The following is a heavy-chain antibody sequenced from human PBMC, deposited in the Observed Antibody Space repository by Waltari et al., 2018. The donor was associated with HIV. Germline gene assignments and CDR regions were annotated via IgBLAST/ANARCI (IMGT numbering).Heavy chain of an antibody. CDR1: GGSFSGYY. D-gene: IGHD5-12*01. J-gene: IGHJ5*02. CDR2: INHGGST. Sequence: QVQLQQWGAGLLKPSETLSLTCAVYGGSFSGYYWSWIRQPPGKGLEWIGEINHGGSTNYNPSLKSRVTISVDTSKNQFSLKLSSVTAADTAVYYCARGHDTPTQYGGYGAWFDPWGQGTLVTVSS. CDR3: ARGHDTPTQYGGYGAWFDP. V-gene: IGHV4-34*01.